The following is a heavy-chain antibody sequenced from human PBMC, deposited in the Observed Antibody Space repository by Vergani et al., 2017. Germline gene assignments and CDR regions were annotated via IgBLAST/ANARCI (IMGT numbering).Heavy chain of an antibody. V-gene: IGHV4-34*01. Sequence: QVQLQQWGPGLLKPSETLSLTCAVYGGSLSGYYWSWIRLAPGKGLEWIGEINHSGTINYNPTLKSPFNVSIDTSRDHLSLKLRSVSAADTAVYFCARRAERWETLLRADVDVWGQGTFVTVSP. D-gene: IGHD1-26*01. CDR2: INHSGTI. CDR1: GGSLSGYY. CDR3: ARRAERWETLLRADVDV. J-gene: IGHJ3*01.